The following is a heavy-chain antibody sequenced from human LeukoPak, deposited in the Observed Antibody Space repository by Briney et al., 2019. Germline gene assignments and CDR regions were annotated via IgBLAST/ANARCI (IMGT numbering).Heavy chain of an antibody. CDR2: ISWNSGSI. D-gene: IGHD6-19*01. J-gene: IGHJ4*02. CDR3: AKEASNGSGFDY. V-gene: IGHV3-9*03. Sequence: GRSLRLSCAASGFTFDDYAMHWVRQAPGKGLEWVSGISWNSGSIGYADSVKGRFTISRDNAKNSLYLQMNSLRAEDMALYYCAKEASNGSGFDYRGQGTLVTVSS. CDR1: GFTFDDYA.